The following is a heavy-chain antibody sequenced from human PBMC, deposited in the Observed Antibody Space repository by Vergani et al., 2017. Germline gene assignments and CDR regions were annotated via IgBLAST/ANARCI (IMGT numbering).Heavy chain of an antibody. V-gene: IGHV4-59*11. CDR3: ARALTMVRGPPDAFDI. CDR1: FDSIRNLY. J-gene: IGHJ3*02. CDR2: IHYSGNT. D-gene: IGHD3-10*01. Sequence: QVQLQESGPGLVKSSENLSLTCSVSFDSIRNLYCNRIRQPPGKGLEWIVSIHYSGNTNYNPPLKTRVTISVDTSKNQFSLKLSSVTAADTAVYYCARALTMVRGPPDAFDIWGQGTMVTVSS.